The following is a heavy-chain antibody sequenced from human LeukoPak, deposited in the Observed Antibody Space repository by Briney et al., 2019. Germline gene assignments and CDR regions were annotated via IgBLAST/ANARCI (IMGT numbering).Heavy chain of an antibody. CDR1: VYTFTSHY. CDR3: ARDCSSTTCQGPVLDF. V-gene: IGHV1-46*01. D-gene: IGHD2/OR15-2a*01. J-gene: IGHJ4*02. CDR2: IHPSGGNS. Sequence: ASVKVSCKASVYTFTSHYVHWVRQAPGQGLEWMGIIHPSGGNSRDTQNFQGRVTITRDTSTSTVHLELSSLRSEDTAVYYCARDCSSTTCQGPVLDFWGQGTLVTVS.